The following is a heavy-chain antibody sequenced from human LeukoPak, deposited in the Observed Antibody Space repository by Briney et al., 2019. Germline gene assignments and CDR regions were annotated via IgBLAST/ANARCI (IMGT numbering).Heavy chain of an antibody. V-gene: IGHV4-59*01. D-gene: IGHD3-16*02. CDR1: CGSISSYY. Sequence: PSETLSLTCTVSCGSISSYYWSWIRQPPGKGQEWIGYIYYSGSTNYNPSLKSRVTISVDTSKNQFSLKLSSVTAADTAVYYCARYVWGSYPTFEDYWGQGTLVTVSS. J-gene: IGHJ4*02. CDR3: ARYVWGSYPTFEDY. CDR2: IYYSGST.